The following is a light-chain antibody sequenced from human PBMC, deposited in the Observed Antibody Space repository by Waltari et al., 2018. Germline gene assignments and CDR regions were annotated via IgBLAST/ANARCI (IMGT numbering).Light chain of an antibody. CDR3: SSYISSDTLEL. V-gene: IGLV2-14*03. Sequence: HSALTQPASVSGSPGQSITISCTGTSSDVGGYNYVSWYPQHPGKAPKLMIYDVSNRPSGVSNRFSGSKSGNTASLTISGLQAEDAADYYCSSYISSDTLELFGGGTSLTVL. CDR2: DVS. J-gene: IGLJ2*01. CDR1: SSDVGGYNY.